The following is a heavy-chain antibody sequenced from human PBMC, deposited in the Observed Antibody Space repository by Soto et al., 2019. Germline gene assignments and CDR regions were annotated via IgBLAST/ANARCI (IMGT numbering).Heavy chain of an antibody. Sequence: QVQLQESGPGLVKPSETPSLSCTVSGGSISNYYWSWIRQPAGKGPEWIGRIYSSGSTNYNPSLRSRVTMSLDTSKNQFSLKLRSVTAADTAVYYCVRGVIWGSSWFDPWGQGTLVTVSS. CDR3: VRGVIWGSSWFDP. CDR1: GGSISNYY. D-gene: IGHD3-16*01. V-gene: IGHV4-4*07. J-gene: IGHJ5*02. CDR2: IYSSGST.